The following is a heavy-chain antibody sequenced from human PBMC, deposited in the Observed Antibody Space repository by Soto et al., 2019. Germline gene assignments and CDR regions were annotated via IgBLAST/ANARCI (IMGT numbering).Heavy chain of an antibody. CDR3: ARLTGFISPFPDY. CDR2: IRAHNGDA. D-gene: IGHD3-16*02. Sequence: QVLLMQSGGEVKKPGDSVKVSCKASGFTLRIYAIAWVRQAPGQGLEWMGWIRAHNGDANYAQNFQDRVTMTADTSTNTAYLELRSLGTDDTAVYYCARLTGFISPFPDYWGQGTLVSVSS. J-gene: IGHJ4*02. CDR1: GFTLRIYA. V-gene: IGHV1-18*04.